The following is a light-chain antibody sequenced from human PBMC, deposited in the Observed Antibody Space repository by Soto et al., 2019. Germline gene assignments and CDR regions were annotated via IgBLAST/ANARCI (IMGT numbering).Light chain of an antibody. V-gene: IGKV1-5*03. CDR1: QGISGW. CDR2: KAS. J-gene: IGKJ1*01. Sequence: DIEMTQSPSTLSASVGDRVSITCRASQGISGWLAWYQQKPGKAPKLVIYKASTLETGVPSRFSGSGSGTEFTLTISSLQPDDFATYYCQQYDSYSRTFGQGTKVESK. CDR3: QQYDSYSRT.